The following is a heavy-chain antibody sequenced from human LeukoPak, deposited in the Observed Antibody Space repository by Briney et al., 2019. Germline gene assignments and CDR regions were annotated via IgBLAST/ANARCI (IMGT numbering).Heavy chain of an antibody. Sequence: GGSLRLSCAASGFTVSSNYMSWVRQAPGKGLEWVSVIYSGGSTYYADSVKGRFTISRDNSKNTLYLQMNSLRAEDTAVYYCARDSYCSSTSCYRGAHDAFDIWGQGTMVTVSS. J-gene: IGHJ3*02. CDR1: GFTVSSNY. V-gene: IGHV3-53*01. CDR3: ARDSYCSSTSCYRGAHDAFDI. D-gene: IGHD2-2*02. CDR2: IYSGGST.